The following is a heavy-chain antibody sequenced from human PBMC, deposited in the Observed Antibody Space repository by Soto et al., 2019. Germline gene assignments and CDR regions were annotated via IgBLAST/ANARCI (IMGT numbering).Heavy chain of an antibody. CDR1: GFSLTTSGVG. J-gene: IGHJ4*02. CDR3: AHRVLRTVFGLVTTTAIYFDF. CDR2: IYWDDDK. Sequence: QITLNESGPTVVRPTETLTLTCRFSGFSLTTSGVGVGWIRQSPGKAPEWLALIYWDDDKRYSASLKSRLTITKDTSKIQGVLTVSDLDPTDTATYYCAHRVLRTVFGLVTTTAIYFDFWGQGTPVAVSS. D-gene: IGHD3-3*01. V-gene: IGHV2-5*02.